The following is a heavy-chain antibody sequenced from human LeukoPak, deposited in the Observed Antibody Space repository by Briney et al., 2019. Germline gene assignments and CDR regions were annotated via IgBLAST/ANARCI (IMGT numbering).Heavy chain of an antibody. V-gene: IGHV4-59*01. Sequence: SETLSLTCAVSGGSISTYYWSWIPQPPGKGLECIGYLYYSGSTNYNPSLKSRVTISVDTSKNQFSLKLNSVTAADTAVYYCAGLDSSGYYYFDYWGQGTLATVSS. CDR3: AGLDSSGYYYFDY. J-gene: IGHJ4*02. CDR2: LYYSGST. D-gene: IGHD3-22*01. CDR1: GGSISTYY.